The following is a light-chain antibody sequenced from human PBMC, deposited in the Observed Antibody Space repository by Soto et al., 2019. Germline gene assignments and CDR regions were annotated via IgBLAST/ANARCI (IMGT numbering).Light chain of an antibody. Sequence: QSVLTRPASVSGSPGQPITISCTGTSSDVGGYNYVSWYQQHTGKAPKLMICEVSNRPAGVSNRFSGSKSGNTASLTISGLQAEDEADYYCSSYTTSSTLVFGTGTKVTVL. J-gene: IGLJ1*01. CDR3: SSYTTSSTLV. V-gene: IGLV2-14*01. CDR1: SSDVGGYNY. CDR2: EVS.